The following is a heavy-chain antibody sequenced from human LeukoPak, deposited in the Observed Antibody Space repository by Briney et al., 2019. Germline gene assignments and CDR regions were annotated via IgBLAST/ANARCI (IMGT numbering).Heavy chain of an antibody. D-gene: IGHD3-10*01. CDR2: VRYDGNDK. CDR1: GFTFSYYG. J-gene: IGHJ5*02. V-gene: IGHV3-30*02. Sequence: GGSLRLSCAASGFTFSYYGMYWVRQAPGKRLEWVAFVRYDGNDKYYADSVKGRFTISRDNFKNTLYLQMNSLTPEDTAVYYCAKDLMGDRWFGESWGQGTLVTVSS. CDR3: AKDLMGDRWFGES.